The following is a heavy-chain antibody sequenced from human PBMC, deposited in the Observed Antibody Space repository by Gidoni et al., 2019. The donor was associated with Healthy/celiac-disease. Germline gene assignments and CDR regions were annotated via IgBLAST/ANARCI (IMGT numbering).Heavy chain of an antibody. CDR2: ISGSGGST. D-gene: IGHD2-15*01. CDR1: GFTFSSYA. V-gene: IGHV3-23*04. Sequence: EVQLVESGGGLVQLGGSLRLSCAAPGFTFSSYAMSWVPQAPGKGLEWVSAISGSGGSTYYADSVKGRFTISRDNSKNTLYLQMNSLRAEDTAVYYCANDCSGGSCYSVASGAFDIWGQGTMVTVSS. CDR3: ANDCSGGSCYSVASGAFDI. J-gene: IGHJ3*02.